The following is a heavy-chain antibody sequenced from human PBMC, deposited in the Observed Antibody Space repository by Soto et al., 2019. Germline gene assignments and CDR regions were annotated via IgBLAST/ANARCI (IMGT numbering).Heavy chain of an antibody. CDR1: GYSFTSYW. Sequence: GESLKISCKGSGYSFTSYWISWVRQMPGKGLEWMGRIDPSDSYTNYSPSFQGHVTISADKSISTAYLQWSSLKASDTAMYYCARVEGYCSSTSCYRGYYYGMDVWGQGTTVTAP. D-gene: IGHD2-2*02. CDR2: IDPSDSYT. V-gene: IGHV5-10-1*01. CDR3: ARVEGYCSSTSCYRGYYYGMDV. J-gene: IGHJ6*02.